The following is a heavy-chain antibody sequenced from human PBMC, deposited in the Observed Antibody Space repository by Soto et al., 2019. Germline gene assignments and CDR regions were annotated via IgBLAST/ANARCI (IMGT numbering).Heavy chain of an antibody. V-gene: IGHV1-18*01. D-gene: IGHD5-12*01. CDR3: ARVYSGYDVDYYFDY. CDR2: ISAYNGNT. J-gene: IGHJ4*02. Sequence: ASVKVSCEASGYTFTSYGISWVRQAPGQGLEWMGWISAYNGNTNYAQKLQGRVTMTTDTSTSTAYMELRSLRSDDTAVYYCARVYSGYDVDYYFDYWGQGTLVTVSS. CDR1: GYTFTSYG.